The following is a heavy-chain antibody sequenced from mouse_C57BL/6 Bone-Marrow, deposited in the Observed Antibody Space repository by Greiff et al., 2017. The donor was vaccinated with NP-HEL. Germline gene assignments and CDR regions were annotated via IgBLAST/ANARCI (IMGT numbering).Heavy chain of an antibody. Sequence: DVQLVESGGGLVQPGGSLKLSCAASGFTFSDYGMAWVRQAPRKGPEWVAFISNLAYSIYYADTVTGRFTISRENAKNTLYLEMSSLRSEDTAMYYCARQRPYAMDYWGQGTSVTVSS. CDR1: GFTFSDYG. J-gene: IGHJ4*01. CDR2: ISNLAYSI. V-gene: IGHV5-15*01. CDR3: ARQRPYAMDY.